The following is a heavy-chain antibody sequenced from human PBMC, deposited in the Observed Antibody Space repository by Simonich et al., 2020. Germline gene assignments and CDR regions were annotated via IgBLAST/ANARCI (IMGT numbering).Heavy chain of an antibody. CDR3: ARHKGYCSGGSCYSHWYFDL. V-gene: IGHV4-39*01. D-gene: IGHD2-15*01. CDR2: IYSSGRT. CDR1: GGSLSSSSYY. Sequence: QLQLQESGPGLVKPSETLSLTCTVSGGSLSSSSYYLGWVRQPPGKGLGWIGSIYSSGRTCYSPSRKRRVTRSVDTSKNQFSLKLSSVTAADTAVYYCARHKGYCSGGSCYSHWYFDLWGRGTLVTVSS. J-gene: IGHJ2*01.